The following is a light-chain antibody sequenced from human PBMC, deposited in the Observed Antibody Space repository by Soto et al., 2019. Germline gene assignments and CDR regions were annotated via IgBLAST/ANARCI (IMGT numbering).Light chain of an antibody. CDR1: QSITTY. Sequence: DIQMTQSPSSLSASVGDRVTITCRASQSITTYLNWYQQKPGKAPKLLIYATSSLQSGVPSRFSGSGSGPDFTLTISRLEPEDFAVYYCQQYGSSPRTFGQGTRLEIK. CDR3: QQYGSSPRT. CDR2: ATS. J-gene: IGKJ5*01. V-gene: IGKV1-39*01.